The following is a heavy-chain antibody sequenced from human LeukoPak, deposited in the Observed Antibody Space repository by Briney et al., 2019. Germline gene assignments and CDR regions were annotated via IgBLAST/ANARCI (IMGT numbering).Heavy chain of an antibody. CDR3: ARTNYYDSSGYYYLDY. V-gene: IGHV4-39*01. J-gene: IGHJ4*02. CDR2: IYYSGST. D-gene: IGHD3-22*01. CDR1: GGSISSSSYY. Sequence: PSETLSLTCTVSGGSISSSSYYWGWIRQPPGKGLEWIGSIYYSGSTYYNPSLKCRVTISVDTSKNQFSLKLSSVTAADTAVYYCARTNYYDSSGYYYLDYWGQGTLVTVSS.